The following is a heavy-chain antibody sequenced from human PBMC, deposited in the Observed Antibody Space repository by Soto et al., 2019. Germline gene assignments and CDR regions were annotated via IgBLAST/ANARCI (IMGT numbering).Heavy chain of an antibody. V-gene: IGHV3-48*02. D-gene: IGHD3-3*01. CDR3: ARVIWSGLLASDL. J-gene: IGHJ5*02. Sequence: EVQVVESGGGLVQPGGSLRLSCAASGFTFSSNSMNWVRQAPGKGLEWISYISSSSSTIYADSVKGRFTISRDNAKNSLYLQMNSLRDEDTAVYYCARVIWSGLLASDLWGQGNVVTVSS. CDR2: ISSSSSTI. CDR1: GFTFSSNS.